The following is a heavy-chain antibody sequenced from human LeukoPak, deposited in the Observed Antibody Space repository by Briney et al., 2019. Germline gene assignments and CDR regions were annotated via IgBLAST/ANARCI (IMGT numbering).Heavy chain of an antibody. CDR3: ARGGRGSAAVVAPRSFDI. Sequence: GGSLRLSCAASGFTFSSYGMHWVRQAPGKGLEWVAVIWYDGSNKYYAGSVKGRFTISRDISKNTLYLQMNSLRAEDSALYYCARGGRGSAAVVAPRSFDIWGQGTMVTVSS. J-gene: IGHJ3*02. D-gene: IGHD3-22*01. V-gene: IGHV3-33*01. CDR1: GFTFSSYG. CDR2: IWYDGSNK.